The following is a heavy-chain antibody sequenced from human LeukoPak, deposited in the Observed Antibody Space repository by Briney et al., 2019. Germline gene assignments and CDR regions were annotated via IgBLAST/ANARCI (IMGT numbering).Heavy chain of an antibody. J-gene: IGHJ4*02. D-gene: IGHD3-10*01. CDR1: GFTFKTYA. Sequence: GGSLRLSCAASGFTFKTYAMSWVRQAPGKGLEWVAYVRYDGSNKYYADSVKGRFTISRDDSRNTLYLQMNSLRAEDTAVYYCAKDRGTARSTHFDYWGQGTLVTVSS. CDR3: AKDRGTARSTHFDY. CDR2: VRYDGSNK. V-gene: IGHV3-30*02.